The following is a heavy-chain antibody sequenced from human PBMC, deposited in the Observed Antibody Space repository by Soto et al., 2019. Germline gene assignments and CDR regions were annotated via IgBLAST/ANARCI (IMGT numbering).Heavy chain of an antibody. J-gene: IGHJ6*02. Sequence: ASVKVSCKASGYTFTSYDINWVRQATGQGLEWMGWMNPNSGNTGYAQKFQGRVTMTRNTSISTAYMELSSLRSEDTAVYYCARGSHYSSGWYYYYGMDVWGQGTTVTVSS. CDR1: GYTFTSYD. CDR3: ARGSHYSSGWYYYYGMDV. V-gene: IGHV1-8*01. CDR2: MNPNSGNT. D-gene: IGHD6-19*01.